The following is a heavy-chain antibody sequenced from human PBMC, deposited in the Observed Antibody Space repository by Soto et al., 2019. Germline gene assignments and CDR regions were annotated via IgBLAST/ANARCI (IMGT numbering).Heavy chain of an antibody. J-gene: IGHJ6*02. CDR2: IYPGDSDT. Sequence: PGESLKISCKGSGYSFTSYWIGWVRQMPGKGLEWMGIIYPGDSDTRYSPSFQGQVTISADKSISTAYLQWSSLKASDTAMYYCARHGASGSYYLADYYYGMDVWGQGTTVTVSS. D-gene: IGHD1-26*01. CDR3: ARHGASGSYYLADYYYGMDV. V-gene: IGHV5-51*01. CDR1: GYSFTSYW.